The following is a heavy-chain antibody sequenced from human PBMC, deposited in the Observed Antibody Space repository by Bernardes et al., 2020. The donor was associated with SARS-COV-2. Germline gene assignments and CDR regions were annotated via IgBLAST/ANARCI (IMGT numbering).Heavy chain of an antibody. CDR1: GDSIVTSRYF. V-gene: IGHV4-39*01. D-gene: IGHD3-16*01. CDR3: ARHEYGGGRDRLDP. J-gene: IGHJ5*02. Sequence: SETLSLTCSVSGDSIVTSRYFWGWVRQAPGKGLDWIGCTSHRGTTYYNPSIRRPITMSVDTSKNQLSLTLSSVTAADTGMYYCARHEYGGGRDRLDPWGQGTPVIVYS. CDR2: TSHRGTT.